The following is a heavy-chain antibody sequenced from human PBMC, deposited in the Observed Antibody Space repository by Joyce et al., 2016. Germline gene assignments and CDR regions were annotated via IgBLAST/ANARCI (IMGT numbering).Heavy chain of an antibody. Sequence: QVQLVQSGAEVKKPGASVKVSCKASGYTFTGYYMHWVRQAPGQGLEWMGRINPNSGGTNFAQKVQGRVTMSRDTSISTAYMELSRLRSDDTAVYYCARVLVGDCSGGSCYFDYWGQGSLVTVSS. CDR1: GYTFTGYY. CDR2: INPNSGGT. D-gene: IGHD2-15*01. V-gene: IGHV1-2*06. J-gene: IGHJ4*02. CDR3: ARVLVGDCSGGSCYFDY.